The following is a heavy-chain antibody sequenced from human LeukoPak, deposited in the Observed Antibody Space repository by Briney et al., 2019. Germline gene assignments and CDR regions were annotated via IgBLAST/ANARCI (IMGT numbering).Heavy chain of an antibody. Sequence: PGGSLRLSCAASGFTFNNYWMHWVRQAPGKGLVWVSRINSDGSSTSYADSVKGRFSISRDNRKNTVYLQMNSLRAEDTAVYYCAGQPPGSPIRNYYYYYMDVWGKGTTVTVSS. J-gene: IGHJ6*03. D-gene: IGHD3-10*01. CDR1: GFTFNNYW. V-gene: IGHV3-74*01. CDR2: INSDGSST. CDR3: AGQPPGSPIRNYYYYYMDV.